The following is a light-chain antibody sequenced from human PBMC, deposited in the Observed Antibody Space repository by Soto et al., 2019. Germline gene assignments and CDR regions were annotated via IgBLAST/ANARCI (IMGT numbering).Light chain of an antibody. CDR1: QSVSSY. Sequence: IVWTQSPATMSLSPGERAALSCRASQSVSSYLAWYQQKPGQAPRRLIYDASNRATGIPARFSGSGSGTDFTLTISSLEPEDFAVYYCQQRSDWPLTFGGRTKV. V-gene: IGKV3-11*01. J-gene: IGKJ4*01. CDR2: DAS. CDR3: QQRSDWPLT.